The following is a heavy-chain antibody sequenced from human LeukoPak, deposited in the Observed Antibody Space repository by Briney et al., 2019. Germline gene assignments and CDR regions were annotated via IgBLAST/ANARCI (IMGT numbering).Heavy chain of an antibody. CDR2: ISGSGGST. CDR3: AKLGGRITVTGPRYFDY. J-gene: IGHJ4*01. D-gene: IGHD6-19*01. V-gene: IGHV3-23*01. CDR1: GFTLSKYG. Sequence: GGSLRLPCAASGFTLSKYGMSWVRQAPGKGLEWVSGISGSGGSTYYADSVKGRFTVSRDNSRSTLYLQMNSLRAEDTALYYCAKLGGRITVTGPRYFDYWGQGTLVTVSS.